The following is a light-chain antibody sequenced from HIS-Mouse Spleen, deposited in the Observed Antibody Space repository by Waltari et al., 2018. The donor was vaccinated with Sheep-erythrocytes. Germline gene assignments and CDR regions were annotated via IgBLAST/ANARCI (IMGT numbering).Light chain of an antibody. CDR2: DAS. V-gene: IGKV1D-13*01. CDR3: QQFNNYPRT. CDR1: QGISSA. Sequence: AIQLTQSPSSLSASVGDRVTITCRGSQGISSALAWYQQKPGKAPKLLIYDASSLERWFSTRVSGSRSETDFTLTISSLQPEDFAAYYCQQFNNYPRTFNQGTKVEIK. J-gene: IGKJ1*01.